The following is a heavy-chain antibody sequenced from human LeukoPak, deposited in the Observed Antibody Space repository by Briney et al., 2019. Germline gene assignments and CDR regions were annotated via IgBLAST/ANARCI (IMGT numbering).Heavy chain of an antibody. CDR3: ARDHKGYSYGYRRGYSDYYYMDV. CDR1: GFTFGDYA. D-gene: IGHD5-18*01. CDR2: IKQDGSEK. Sequence: GGSLRLSCTASGFTFGDYAMSWVRQAPGKGLEWVANIKQDGSEKYYVDSVKGRFTISRDNAKNSLYLQMNSLRAEDTAVYYCARDHKGYSYGYRRGYSDYYYMDVWGKGTTVTISS. V-gene: IGHV3-7*01. J-gene: IGHJ6*03.